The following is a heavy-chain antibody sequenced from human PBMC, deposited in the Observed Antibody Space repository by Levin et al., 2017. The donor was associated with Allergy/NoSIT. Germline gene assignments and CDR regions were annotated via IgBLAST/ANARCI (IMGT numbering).Heavy chain of an antibody. CDR3: ARAHGWSDAFDS. Sequence: GESLKISCAASGFTVSSHYMSWVRQAPGKGLEWVSVIYSGGSTYYADSVKGRFTISRDNSKNTLYLQMNSLRAEDTAVYYCARAHGWSDAFDSWGKGTMVTVSS. J-gene: IGHJ3*02. D-gene: IGHD6-19*01. CDR1: GFTVSSHY. CDR2: IYSGGST. V-gene: IGHV3-53*01.